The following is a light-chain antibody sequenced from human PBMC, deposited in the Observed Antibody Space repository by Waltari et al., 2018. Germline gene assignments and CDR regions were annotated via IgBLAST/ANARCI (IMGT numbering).Light chain of an antibody. CDR1: QSISFN. CDR2: GAS. V-gene: IGKV3-15*01. CDR3: QQYNTGPPCT. J-gene: IGKJ1*01. Sequence: EIVMTQSPATLSVSPGERATPSCRASQSISFNVAWYQQKPGQAPRLLIYGASTRASGIPARFSGSGSGTDFSLTISSLQSEDFAVYFCQQYNTGPPCTFGQGTKVEVK.